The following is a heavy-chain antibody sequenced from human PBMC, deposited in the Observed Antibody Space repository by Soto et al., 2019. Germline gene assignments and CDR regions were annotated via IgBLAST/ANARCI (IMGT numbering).Heavy chain of an antibody. J-gene: IGHJ3*01. CDR1: SGSISSSNW. CDR3: ARVPDYDLGYAFDL. CDR2: IWHSGST. D-gene: IGHD3-3*01. V-gene: IGHV4-4*02. Sequence: QVQLQESGPGLVKPSGTLSLTCAVSSGSISSSNWWSWVRQPPGKGLEWIGEIWHSGSTSYNPSLRSRVTISVDKSKNHFSLKLSSVAAADTAVYYCARVPDYDLGYAFDLWGQGTMVTVSS.